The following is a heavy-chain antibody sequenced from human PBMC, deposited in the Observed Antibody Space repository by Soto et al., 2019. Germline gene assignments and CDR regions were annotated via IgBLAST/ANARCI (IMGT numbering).Heavy chain of an antibody. J-gene: IGHJ4*02. V-gene: IGHV1-46*03. D-gene: IGHD2-2*01. CDR3: AIDIVVVPAPEYYFDY. CDR2: INPSGGST. Sequence: QVQLVQSGAEVKKPGASVKVSCKASGYTFTSYYMHWVRQAPGQGLDWMGIINPSGGSTSYAQKFQGRVTMTRDTSTSTVYMELSSLRSEDTAVYYCAIDIVVVPAPEYYFDYWGQGTLVTVSS. CDR1: GYTFTSYY.